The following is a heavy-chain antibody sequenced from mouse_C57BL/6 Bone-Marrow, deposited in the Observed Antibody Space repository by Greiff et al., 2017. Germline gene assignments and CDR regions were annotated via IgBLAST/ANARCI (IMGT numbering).Heavy chain of an antibody. D-gene: IGHD2-4*01. CDR3: ARSYYDYPFAY. CDR2: IYPRSGNT. Sequence: VKLMESGAELARPGASVKLSCKASGYTFTSYGISWVKQRTGQGLEWIGEIYPRSGNTYYNEKFKGKATLTADKSSSTAYMELRSLTSEDSAVYFCARSYYDYPFAYWGQGTLVTVSA. J-gene: IGHJ3*01. CDR1: GYTFTSYG. V-gene: IGHV1-81*01.